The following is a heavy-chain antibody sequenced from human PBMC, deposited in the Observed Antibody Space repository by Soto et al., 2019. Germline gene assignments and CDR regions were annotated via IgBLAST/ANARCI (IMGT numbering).Heavy chain of an antibody. D-gene: IGHD3-10*01. V-gene: IGHV1-3*01. CDR3: TRSSERGY. Sequence: QVQFVQSGAEVKKPGASVKLSCKTSGYTYTEYAIHWVRQAPGQGLEWMGWINVGNGNAKYSQRVEGRVTMTRDASASTVYMEVGSLASEDTAVYYFTRSSERGYWGQGTLVTVSS. CDR1: GYTYTEYA. CDR2: INVGNGNA. J-gene: IGHJ4*02.